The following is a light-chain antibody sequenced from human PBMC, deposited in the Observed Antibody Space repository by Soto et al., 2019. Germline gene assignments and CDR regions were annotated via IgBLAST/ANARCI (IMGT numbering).Light chain of an antibody. CDR2: AAS. Sequence: DIQMTQSPSSLSVSVGDRVTITCRASQSISSYLNWYQQKPGKAPKLLVYAASSLQSGVPSRCSGSGSGTDVTLTISSLPPEDFASYYCQQCYSNPCTCGQGTKLEIK. CDR1: QSISSY. CDR3: QQCYSNPCT. J-gene: IGKJ2*02. V-gene: IGKV1-39*01.